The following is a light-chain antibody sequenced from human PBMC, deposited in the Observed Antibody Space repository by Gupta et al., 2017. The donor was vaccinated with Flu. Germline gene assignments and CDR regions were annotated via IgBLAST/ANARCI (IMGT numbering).Light chain of an antibody. J-gene: IGLJ3*02. CDR3: AAWADSLSGPWV. Sequence: SCSGSSANIGSNTVHWYQHLPGAAPKLLIHSTDYRPSGVPDRFSGSKSGTSASLTISGLQSQDEGDYYCAAWADSLSGPWVFGGGTRVTV. CDR2: STD. CDR1: SANIGSNT. V-gene: IGLV1-44*01.